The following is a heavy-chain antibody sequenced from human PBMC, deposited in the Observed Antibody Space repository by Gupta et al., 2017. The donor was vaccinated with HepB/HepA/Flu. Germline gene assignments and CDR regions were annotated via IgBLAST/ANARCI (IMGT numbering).Heavy chain of an antibody. CDR2: SNHSGNI. J-gene: IGHJ4*02. D-gene: IGHD1-1*01. CDR3: SYNMNF. CDR1: GGSVGGYY. V-gene: IGHV4-34*01. Sequence: QVQLQQWGAGLLKPSETLSLTCAVYGGSVGGYYWSWIRQPPGKGLEWIGESNHSGNINYNPSLKSRLAISMSTSKNQFSLKLNSVTAADTAGYFCSYNMNFWGQGTLVTVSS.